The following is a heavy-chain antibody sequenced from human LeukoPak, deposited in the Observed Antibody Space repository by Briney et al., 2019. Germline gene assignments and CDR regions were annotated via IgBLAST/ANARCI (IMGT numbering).Heavy chain of an antibody. CDR2: ISYDGSNK. J-gene: IGHJ4*02. CDR1: GFTFSSYA. Sequence: GGALRLSCAASGFTFSSYAMHWVRQAPGKGLEWVAVISYDGSNKYYADSVKGRFTISRDNSKNTLYLQMNSLRAEDTAVYYCARVNRWLDYYGSGRGGYFDYWGQGTLVTVSS. V-gene: IGHV3-30*04. D-gene: IGHD3-10*01. CDR3: ARVNRWLDYYGSGRGGYFDY.